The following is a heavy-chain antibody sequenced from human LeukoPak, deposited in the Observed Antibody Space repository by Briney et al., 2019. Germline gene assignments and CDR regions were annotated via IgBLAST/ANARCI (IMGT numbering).Heavy chain of an antibody. V-gene: IGHV4-59*01. CDR1: GGSISSYY. D-gene: IGHD3-3*01. CDR3: ARSPRDKYDFWSGYCDY. J-gene: IGHJ4*02. Sequence: SETPSLTCTVSGGSISSYYWSWIRQPPGKGLEWIGYIYYSGSTNYNPSLKSRVTISVDTSKNQFSLKLSSVTAADTTVYYCARSPRDKYDFWSGYCDYWGQGTLVTVSS. CDR2: IYYSGST.